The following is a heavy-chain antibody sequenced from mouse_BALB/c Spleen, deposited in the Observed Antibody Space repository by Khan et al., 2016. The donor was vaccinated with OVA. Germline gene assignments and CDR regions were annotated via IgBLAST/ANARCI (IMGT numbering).Heavy chain of an antibody. Sequence: DVKLQESGPGLVKPSQSLSLTCTVTGYSITSEYTWNWIRQFPGNKLEWMGFISYSGNTRYNPSLKSRISITRDTSKNQFFLQLNSVTSEDTATYYCARKDYYDYDPFPYGGQGTLVTVSA. V-gene: IGHV3-2*02. CDR1: GYSITSEYT. D-gene: IGHD2-4*01. J-gene: IGHJ3*01. CDR3: ARKDYYDYDPFPY. CDR2: ISYSGNT.